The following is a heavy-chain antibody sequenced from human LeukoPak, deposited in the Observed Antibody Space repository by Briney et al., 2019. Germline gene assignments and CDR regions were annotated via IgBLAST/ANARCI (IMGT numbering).Heavy chain of an antibody. CDR3: ARSRGRTYCGGDCYPDY. Sequence: EASVKVSCKASGYTFTSYDINWVRQATGQGLEWMGWMNPSSGNTGYAQKFQGRVTMTRNTSVTTAYMELSSLRSDDTAVYYCARSRGRTYCGGDCYPDYWGQGTQVTVSS. CDR2: MNPSSGNT. J-gene: IGHJ4*02. V-gene: IGHV1-8*01. CDR1: GYTFTSYD. D-gene: IGHD2-21*02.